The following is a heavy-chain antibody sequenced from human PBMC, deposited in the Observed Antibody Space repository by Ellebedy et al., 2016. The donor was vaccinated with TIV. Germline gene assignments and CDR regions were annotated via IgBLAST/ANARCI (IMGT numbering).Heavy chain of an antibody. D-gene: IGHD3-10*01. J-gene: IGHJ4*02. Sequence: PGGSLRLSCTASGFIVSTNHMSWVRQAPGKGLEWVGGYTNYADTVKVRFTISTHNSRNTLYLQMTNLRTEDTAVYYCAKGSFPFGDKSERIYSFQYWGQGTLVTVSS. CDR2: GGYT. V-gene: IGHV3-53*04. CDR3: AKGSFPFGDKSERIYSFQY. CDR1: GFIVSTNH.